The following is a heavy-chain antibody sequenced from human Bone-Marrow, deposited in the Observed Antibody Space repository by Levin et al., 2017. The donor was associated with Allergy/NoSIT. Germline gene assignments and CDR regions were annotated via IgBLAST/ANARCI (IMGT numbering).Heavy chain of an antibody. D-gene: IGHD2/OR15-2a*01. CDR2: IHWDDTR. V-gene: IGHV2-5*02. CDR1: GFSVSASGVG. J-gene: IGHJ3*01. Sequence: SGPTLVKPTQTLTLTCSVSGFSVSASGVGVGWIRRPPGKALEWLALIHWDDTRPYKPSLANRPNICRDPSRNQVILTMTNVDPQDTGTYFCARLNSWGNAFDVWGQGTVVAVSS. CDR3: ARLNSWGNAFDV.